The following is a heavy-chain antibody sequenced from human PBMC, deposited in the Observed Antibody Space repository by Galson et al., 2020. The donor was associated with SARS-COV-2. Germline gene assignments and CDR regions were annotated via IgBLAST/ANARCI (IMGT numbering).Heavy chain of an antibody. CDR3: ARDSPWYCSSTSCYTVESYGMDV. CDR2: IYYSGST. V-gene: IGHV4-59*01. D-gene: IGHD2-2*02. Sequence: METSETLSLTCTVSGGSISSYYWSWIRQPPGKGLEWIGYIYYSGSTNYNPSLKSRVTISVDTSKNQFSLKLSSVTAADTAVYYCARDSPWYCSSTSCYTVESYGMDVWGQGTTVTVSS. J-gene: IGHJ6*02. CDR1: GGSISSYY.